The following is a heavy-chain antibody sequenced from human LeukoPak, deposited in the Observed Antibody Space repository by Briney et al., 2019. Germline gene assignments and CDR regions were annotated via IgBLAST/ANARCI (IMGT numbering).Heavy chain of an antibody. CDR1: GFTFSSYA. CDR3: AADYDYWTAFFSGSRMTPKR. Sequence: GGSLRLSCAASGFTFSSYAMSWVRQAPGKGLEWVSAISGSGGSTYYADSVKGRFTISRDNSKNTLYLQMNGLRAEDTAVYYCAADYDYWTAFFSGSRMTPKRGGQGTLVTVSS. V-gene: IGHV3-23*01. CDR2: ISGSGGST. D-gene: IGHD3/OR15-3a*01. J-gene: IGHJ4*02.